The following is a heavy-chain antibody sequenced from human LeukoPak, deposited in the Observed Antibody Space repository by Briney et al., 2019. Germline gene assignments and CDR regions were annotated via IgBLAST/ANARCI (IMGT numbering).Heavy chain of an antibody. CDR2: INHSGST. CDR3: ARGHNDSSALGY. V-gene: IGHV4-34*01. J-gene: IGHJ4*02. CDR1: GGSFSGYY. Sequence: KPSETLSLTCAAYGGSFSGYYWSWIRQPPGKGLEWIGEINHSGSTNYNPSLKSRVTISVDTSKNQFSLKLSSVTAADTAVYYCARGHNDSSALGYWGQGTLVTVSS. D-gene: IGHD3-22*01.